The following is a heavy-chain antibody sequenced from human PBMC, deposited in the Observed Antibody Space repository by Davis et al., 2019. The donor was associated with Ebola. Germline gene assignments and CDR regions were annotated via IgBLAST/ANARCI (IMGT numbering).Heavy chain of an antibody. D-gene: IGHD1-26*01. CDR1: GFTFSSYW. J-gene: IGHJ4*02. CDR2: INGNGGRT. Sequence: GESLKISCAASGFTFSSYWMSWVRQAPGKGLEWVSAINGNGGRTGYANSVKGRFTISRDNANNSVYLQLSSLRAEDTALYHCARFYGGSYIDYWGQGTLVTVSS. CDR3: ARFYGGSYIDY. V-gene: IGHV3-20*01.